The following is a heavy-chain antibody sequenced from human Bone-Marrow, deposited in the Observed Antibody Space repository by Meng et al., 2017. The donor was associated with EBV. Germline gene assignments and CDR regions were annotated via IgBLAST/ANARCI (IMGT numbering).Heavy chain of an antibody. CDR2: INPNSGGT. J-gene: IGHJ4*02. CDR1: GYTFTGYY. CDR3: ARGGIYCSGGSCAQFDY. V-gene: IGHV1-2*06. D-gene: IGHD2-15*01. Sequence: QVQLVQSGAEVKKPGASVKVSCKASGYTFTGYYMHRVRQAPGQGLEWMGRINPNSGGTNYAQKFQGRVTMTRDTSISTAYMELSRLRSDDTAVYYCARGGIYCSGGSCAQFDYWGQGTLVTVAS.